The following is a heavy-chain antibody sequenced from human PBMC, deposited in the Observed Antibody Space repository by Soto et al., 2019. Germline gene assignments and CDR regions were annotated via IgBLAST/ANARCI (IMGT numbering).Heavy chain of an antibody. CDR1: GYTFTAYY. D-gene: IGHD6-13*01. CDR2: INPNSGDT. J-gene: IGHJ5*02. CDR3: ATLDWSEVGHLSATGGSDH. V-gene: IGHV1-2*06. Sequence: QVQLVQSGAAVMKPGASVKVSCRASGYTFTAYYMHWVRQTPGQGLEWMGQINPNSGDTKYAQQFQGRVTMSRDTPISTAYMELSRLRSDATAVYYCATLDWSEVGHLSATGGSDHWRQGTLVTVSS.